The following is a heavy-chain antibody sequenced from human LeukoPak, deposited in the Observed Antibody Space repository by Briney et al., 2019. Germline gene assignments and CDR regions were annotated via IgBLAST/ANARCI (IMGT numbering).Heavy chain of an antibody. D-gene: IGHD3-22*01. CDR2: IYYSGST. CDR1: GGSISSYY. J-gene: IGHJ4*02. V-gene: IGHV4-59*08. Sequence: SETLSLTCTVSGGSISSYYWSWIRQPPGKGLEWIGSIYYSGSTNYNPSPKSRVSISVDTSKNQFSLKLSSVTAADTAVYYCARHGGYHSPIDYWGQGTLVTVSS. CDR3: ARHGGYHSPIDY.